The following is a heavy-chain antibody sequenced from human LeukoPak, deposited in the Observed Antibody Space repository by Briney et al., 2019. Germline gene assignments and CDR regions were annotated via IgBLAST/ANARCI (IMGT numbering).Heavy chain of an antibody. CDR1: GGSISSYY. J-gene: IGHJ4*02. Sequence: SETLSLTCTVSGGSISSYYWSWFRQPAGKGLEWIGRIYTSGSTNYSPSLKSRVTMSVDTSKNQFSLKLSSVTAADTAVYYRATEPHCWGQGTLVTVSS. V-gene: IGHV4-4*07. CDR2: IYTSGST. D-gene: IGHD1-14*01. CDR3: ATEPHC.